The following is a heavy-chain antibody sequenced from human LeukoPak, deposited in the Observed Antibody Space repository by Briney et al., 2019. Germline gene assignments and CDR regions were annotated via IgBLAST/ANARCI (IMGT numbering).Heavy chain of an antibody. CDR2: IIPIFGTA. D-gene: IGHD3-22*01. CDR3: ARDQYYDSKGWFDP. V-gene: IGHV1-69*05. CDR1: GGTFSSYA. J-gene: IGHJ5*02. Sequence: SVKVSCKASGGTFSSYAISWVRQAPGQGLEWMGGIIPIFGTANYAQKFQGRVTMTTDTSTSTAYMELRSLRSDDTAVYYCARDQYYDSKGWFDPWGQGTLVTVSS.